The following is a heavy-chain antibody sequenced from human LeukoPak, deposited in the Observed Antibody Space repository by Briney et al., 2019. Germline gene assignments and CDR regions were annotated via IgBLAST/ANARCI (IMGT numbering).Heavy chain of an antibody. CDR1: GFTFSSYA. D-gene: IGHD5-18*01. CDR3: ASLPARGYSYGSIS. CDR2: ISYDGSNK. Sequence: GGSLRLSCAASGFTFSSYAMHWVRQAPGKGLEWVAVISYDGSNKYYADSVKGRFTISRDNSKNTLYLQMNSLRAEDTAVYYCASLPARGYSYGSISWGQGTLVTVSS. J-gene: IGHJ5*02. V-gene: IGHV3-30-3*01.